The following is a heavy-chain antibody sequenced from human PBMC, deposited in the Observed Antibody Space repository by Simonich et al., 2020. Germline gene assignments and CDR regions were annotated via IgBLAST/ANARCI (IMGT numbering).Heavy chain of an antibody. CDR1: GGSISSYY. V-gene: IGHV4-59*08. CDR3: ARLPDY. J-gene: IGHJ4*02. CDR2: IYYSGST. Sequence: QVQLQESGPGLVKPSETLSLTCTVSGGSISSYYWSWMRQPPGKGLEWSGYIYYSGSTNYNPSLKSRVTISVDTSKNQFSLKLSSVTAADTAVYYCARLPDYWGQGTLVTVSS.